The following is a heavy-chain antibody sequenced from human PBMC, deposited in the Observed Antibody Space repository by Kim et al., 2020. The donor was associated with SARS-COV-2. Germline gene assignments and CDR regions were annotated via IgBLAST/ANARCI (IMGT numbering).Heavy chain of an antibody. D-gene: IGHD4-17*01. J-gene: IGHJ4*02. CDR2: ISAYNGNT. CDR3: ARGVWGAYGDYVPFDY. V-gene: IGHV1-18*01. CDR1: GYTFTSYG. Sequence: ASVKVSCKASGYTFTSYGISWVRQAPGQGLEWMGWISAYNGNTNYAQKLQGRVTMTTDTSTSTAYMELRSLRSDDTAVYYCARGVWGAYGDYVPFDYWGQGTLVTVSS.